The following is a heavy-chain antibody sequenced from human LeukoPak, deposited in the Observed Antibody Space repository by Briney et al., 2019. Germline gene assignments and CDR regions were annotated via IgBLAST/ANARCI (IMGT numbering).Heavy chain of an antibody. J-gene: IGHJ4*02. CDR1: GYSFTSYW. V-gene: IGHV5-10-1*01. D-gene: IGHD3-22*01. CDR2: IDPSDSYT. CDR3: ARQYYDSSGCDY. Sequence: GESLKISCKGSGYSFTSYWISWVRQMPGKGVEWMGRIDPSDSYTNYSPSFQGHVTISADKSISTAYLQWSSLKASDTAMYYCARQYYDSSGCDYWGQGTLVTVSS.